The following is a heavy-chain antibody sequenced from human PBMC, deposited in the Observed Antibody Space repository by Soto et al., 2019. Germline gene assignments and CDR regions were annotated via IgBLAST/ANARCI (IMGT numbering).Heavy chain of an antibody. V-gene: IGHV3-49*04. D-gene: IGHD1-1*01. J-gene: IGHJ4*02. Sequence: LRLSCTASGFTFGDYAMSWVRQAPGKGLEWVGFIGSKAYGGTTEYAASVKGRFTISRDDSKSIAYLQMNSLKTEDTAVYYCTRDSWSDQKYFDYWGQGTLVTVSS. CDR1: GFTFGDYA. CDR2: IGSKAYGGTT. CDR3: TRDSWSDQKYFDY.